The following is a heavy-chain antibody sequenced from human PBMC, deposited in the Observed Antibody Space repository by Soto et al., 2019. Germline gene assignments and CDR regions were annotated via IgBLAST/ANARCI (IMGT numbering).Heavy chain of an antibody. J-gene: IGHJ4*02. D-gene: IGHD3-22*01. CDR1: GFTFGYFG. V-gene: IGHV3-21*01. Sequence: VGSLSLSFAASGFTFGYFGMNWVRQAPGKGLEWVSSISSSAGYMYYADSVKGRFTISRDNSKNSLYLQMNSLRDEDTAVYYCARVTGSNYYSIDYWGQGTLVTVSS. CDR3: ARVTGSNYYSIDY. CDR2: ISSSAGYM.